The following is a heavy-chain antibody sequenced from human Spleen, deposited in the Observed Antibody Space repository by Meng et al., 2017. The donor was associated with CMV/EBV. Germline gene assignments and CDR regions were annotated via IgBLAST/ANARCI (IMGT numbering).Heavy chain of an antibody. CDR1: GDSISSYY. CDR2: ISNNGRT. D-gene: IGHD3-22*01. CDR3: ARMALVGVISTSWFDS. Sequence: SETLSLTCTVSGDSISSYYWNWIRQSPGKGLEWIGYISNNGRTNYNPSLKSRVTISVDTSKNHFSLKLTSVTAADTAVYYCARMALVGVISTSWFDSWGQGILVTVSS. V-gene: IGHV4-59*01. J-gene: IGHJ5*01.